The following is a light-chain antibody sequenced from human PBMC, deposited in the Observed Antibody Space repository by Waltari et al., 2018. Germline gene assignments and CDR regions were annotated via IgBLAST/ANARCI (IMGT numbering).Light chain of an antibody. Sequence: QSALTQPPSASGSPGHSVSISCTGTSSDIGGYNYVSWYQQHPGKAPKPLIYEVTKRPSGVPDLFSASKSSNTASLTVSGLQAEDEADYYCSSYAVINYVAFGGGTKLTVL. J-gene: IGLJ2*01. CDR1: SSDIGGYNY. CDR3: SSYAVINYVA. CDR2: EVT. V-gene: IGLV2-8*01.